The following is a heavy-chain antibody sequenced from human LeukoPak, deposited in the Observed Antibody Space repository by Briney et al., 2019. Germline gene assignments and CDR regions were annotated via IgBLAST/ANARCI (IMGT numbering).Heavy chain of an antibody. D-gene: IGHD3-10*01. V-gene: IGHV4-34*01. J-gene: IGHJ5*02. CDR2: INHSGST. CDR3: ARAGRLLWFGEPRNWFDP. CDR1: GGSFSGYY. Sequence: SETLSLTCAVYGGSFSGYYWSWIRQPPGKGLEWIWEINHSGSTNYNPSLKSRVTISVDTSKNQFSLKLSSVTAADTAVYYCARAGRLLWFGEPRNWFDPWGQGTLVTVSS.